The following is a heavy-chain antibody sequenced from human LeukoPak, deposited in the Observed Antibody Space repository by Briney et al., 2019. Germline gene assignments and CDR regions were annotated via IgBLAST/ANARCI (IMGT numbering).Heavy chain of an antibody. D-gene: IGHD2-2*01. Sequence: SETLSLTCTVSGGSISRYYWSWIRQPPGKGLEWIGYIYYSGSANYNPSLKSRLTISADTSKNQFSLKLSSVTAADTAVYYCAKEALVPETFDYWGQGTLVTVSS. CDR1: GGSISRYY. J-gene: IGHJ4*02. CDR2: IYYSGSA. CDR3: AKEALVPETFDY. V-gene: IGHV4-59*12.